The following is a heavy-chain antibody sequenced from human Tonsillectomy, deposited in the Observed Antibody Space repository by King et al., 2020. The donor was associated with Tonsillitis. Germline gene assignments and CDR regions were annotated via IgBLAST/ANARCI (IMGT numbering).Heavy chain of an antibody. CDR2: ISHDGSNE. CDR1: GFIFSSYG. CDR3: AKDSGLYDFWGGYFDY. D-gene: IGHD3/OR15-3a*01. Sequence: VQLVESGGGVVQPQRSLRLSCAASGFIFSSYGLHWVRQTPGKGLEWVALISHDGSNEYYADSVRGRFTISRDNSKKTVYLQMNSLRAEDTAVYYCAKDSGLYDFWGGYFDYWGQGTLVTVSS. V-gene: IGHV3-30*18. J-gene: IGHJ4*02.